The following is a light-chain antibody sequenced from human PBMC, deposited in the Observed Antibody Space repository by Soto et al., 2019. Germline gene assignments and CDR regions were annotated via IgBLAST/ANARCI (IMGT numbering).Light chain of an antibody. J-gene: IGKJ2*01. V-gene: IGKV3-20*01. CDR2: GVS. CDR3: QQYSSLPHT. Sequence: ESVLTQPPGTLSLSPGERATLSCRASQSVSNAFFAWYQQKPGQAPRLLIYGVSSRATGIPDRFSGSGSGTDFTLTISRLEPEDFVVYFCQQYSSLPHTFGQGTKLEV. CDR1: QSVSNAF.